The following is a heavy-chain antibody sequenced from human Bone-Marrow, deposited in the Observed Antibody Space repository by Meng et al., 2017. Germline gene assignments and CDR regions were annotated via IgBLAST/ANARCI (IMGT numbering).Heavy chain of an antibody. J-gene: IGHJ6*02. Sequence: GGSLRLSCAASGFTFSNYEMYWVRQAPGKGLEWVSYIGTTRTIIYYADSVKGRFTISRDNAKNSLYLQMNSLRAEDTAVYYCARRYCSSTSCLMDVWGQGTTVTVSS. D-gene: IGHD2-2*01. CDR3: ARRYCSSTSCLMDV. V-gene: IGHV3-48*03. CDR2: IGTTRTII. CDR1: GFTFSNYE.